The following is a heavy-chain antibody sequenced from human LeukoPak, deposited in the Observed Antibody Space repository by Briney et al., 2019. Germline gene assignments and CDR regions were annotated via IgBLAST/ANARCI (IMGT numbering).Heavy chain of an antibody. CDR2: INPNSGGT. V-gene: IGHV1-2*02. Sequence: GASVKVSCKASGYTFTGYYMHWVRQAPGQGLEWMGWINPNSGGTNYAQKFQGRVTMTRDTSISTAYMELSGLRSDDTAVYYCASSGGAYCGGDCYSPYFDLWGRGTLVTVSS. D-gene: IGHD2-21*02. CDR1: GYTFTGYY. J-gene: IGHJ2*01. CDR3: ASSGGAYCGGDCYSPYFDL.